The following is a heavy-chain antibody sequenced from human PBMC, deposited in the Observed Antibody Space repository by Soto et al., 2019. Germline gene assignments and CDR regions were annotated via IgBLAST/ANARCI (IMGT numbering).Heavy chain of an antibody. Sequence: QLQLQESGPGLVKPSETLSLTCTVSGGPISSSSFHWGWIRQSPGKGLEWIGSIHHSGSTNYNPSLSIRVTISVDTSKNQFSLKLSSLTAADTAVYYCARHDGWAEAGSSLDYWGQGTLVTVSS. V-gene: IGHV4-39*01. D-gene: IGHD6-13*01. CDR1: GGPISSSSFH. CDR3: ARHDGWAEAGSSLDY. CDR2: IHHSGST. J-gene: IGHJ4*02.